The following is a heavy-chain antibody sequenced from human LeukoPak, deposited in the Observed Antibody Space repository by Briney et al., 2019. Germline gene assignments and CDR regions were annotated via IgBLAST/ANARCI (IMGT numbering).Heavy chain of an antibody. Sequence: SETLSLTCTVSGGSISSHYWSWIRQPPGKGLEWIGYIYYSGSTNYNPSLKSRVTISVDTSKNQFSLKLSPVTAADTAVYYCARESSGHLNAFDIWGQGTMVTVSS. CDR2: IYYSGST. CDR1: GGSISSHY. J-gene: IGHJ3*02. CDR3: ARESSGHLNAFDI. V-gene: IGHV4-59*11. D-gene: IGHD6-19*01.